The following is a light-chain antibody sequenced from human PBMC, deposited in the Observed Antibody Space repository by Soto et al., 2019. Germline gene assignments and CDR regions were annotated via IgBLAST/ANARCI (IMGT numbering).Light chain of an antibody. CDR1: SGHSNYA. CDR3: QNWGSGIVV. CDR2: LNSDGSH. V-gene: IGLV4-69*01. J-gene: IGLJ2*01. Sequence: QLVLTQSPPASASLGASVKLTCTLSSGHSNYAIAWHQQQSEKGPRYLMKLNSDGSHSKGDGIPDRFSGSSSGAERYLTISSLQSEDEADYYCQNWGSGIVVFGGGTKLTVL.